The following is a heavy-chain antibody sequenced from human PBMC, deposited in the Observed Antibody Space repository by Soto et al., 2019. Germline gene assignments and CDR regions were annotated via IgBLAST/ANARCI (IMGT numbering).Heavy chain of an antibody. CDR3: ATDARDGGFDY. V-gene: IGHV1-24*01. CDR2: FDPEDGET. D-gene: IGHD3-10*01. J-gene: IGHJ4*02. Sequence: GASVXGSCKVSGYTRTELSMHWVRQAPGKGLEWMGGFDPEDGETIYAQEFQGRVTMTEDTSTDTAYMELSSLRSEDTAVYYCATDARDGGFDYWGQGTLVTVSS. CDR1: GYTRTELS.